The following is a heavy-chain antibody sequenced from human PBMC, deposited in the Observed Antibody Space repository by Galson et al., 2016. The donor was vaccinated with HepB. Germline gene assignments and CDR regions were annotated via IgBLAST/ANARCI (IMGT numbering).Heavy chain of an antibody. Sequence: SLRLSCAASRFNFSNYWMTWVRQAPGKGLEWVANIKRDGSEKNYLDSVKGRFTISRDNAKNSLYLQMNSLRGEDTAVYYCATITGPSSQLSSHSNTQPCPQPPPRAHRSSPWR. V-gene: IGHV3-7*01. CDR2: IKRDGSEK. J-gene: IGHJ5*02. CDR3: ATITGPSSQLSSHSNTQPCPQPPPRAHRSSP. CDR1: RFNFSNYW. D-gene: IGHD3-16*02.